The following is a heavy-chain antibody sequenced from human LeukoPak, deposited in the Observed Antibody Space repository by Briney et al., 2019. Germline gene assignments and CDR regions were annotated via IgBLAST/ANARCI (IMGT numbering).Heavy chain of an antibody. V-gene: IGHV3-66*01. CDR1: GFTVSITY. D-gene: IGHD5-12*01. CDR2: IYSGGGT. Sequence: GGSLRLSCAACGFTVSITYMSWVRQAPGKGLQWASVIYSGGGTYYAASVKGRFTISRDNSNNTVFLQMNNLRAEDTAVYYCARDVGYSSDDFTWGQGVLVIVSS. J-gene: IGHJ5*02. CDR3: ARDVGYSSDDFT.